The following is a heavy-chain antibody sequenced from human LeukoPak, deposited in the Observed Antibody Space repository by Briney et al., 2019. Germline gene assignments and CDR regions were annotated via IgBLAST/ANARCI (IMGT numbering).Heavy chain of an antibody. CDR3: AKVAGVSTETGDY. D-gene: IGHD5/OR15-5a*01. CDR1: GFTFSSYG. CDR2: IRYDGSNK. Sequence: GSLRLSCAASGFTFSSYGMHWVRQAPGKGLEWVAFIRYDGSNKYYADSVKGRFTISRDNSKNTLYLQMNSLRAEDTAVYYCAKVAGVSTETGDYWGQGTLVTVSS. J-gene: IGHJ4*02. V-gene: IGHV3-30*02.